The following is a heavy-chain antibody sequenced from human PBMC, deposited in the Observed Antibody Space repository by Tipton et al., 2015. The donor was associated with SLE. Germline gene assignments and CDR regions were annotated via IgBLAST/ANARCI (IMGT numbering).Heavy chain of an antibody. J-gene: IGHJ4*02. CDR2: ISSSSSYI. CDR1: GFTFSSYS. D-gene: IGHD1-26*01. CDR3: ARVSGNYYFDY. V-gene: IGHV3-21*01. Sequence: SLRLSCAASGFTFSSYSMNWVRQAPGKGLEWVSSISSSSSYIYYADSVKGRFTISRDNAKNSLYLQMNSLRAEDTAVYYCARVSGNYYFDYWGQGTLVTVSS.